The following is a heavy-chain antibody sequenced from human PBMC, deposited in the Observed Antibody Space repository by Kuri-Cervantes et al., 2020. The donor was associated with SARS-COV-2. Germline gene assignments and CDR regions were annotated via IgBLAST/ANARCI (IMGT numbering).Heavy chain of an antibody. CDR2: FDPEDGET. D-gene: IGHD3-3*01. J-gene: IGHJ4*02. CDR3: ARDANTIFGVVIDAFDY. V-gene: IGHV1-24*01. Sequence: ASVKVSCKVSGYTLTELSMHWVRQAPGKGLEWMGGFDPEDGETIYAQKFQGRVTMTRDTSISTAYMELSRLRSDDTAVYYCARDANTIFGVVIDAFDYWGQGTLVTVSS. CDR1: GYTLTELS.